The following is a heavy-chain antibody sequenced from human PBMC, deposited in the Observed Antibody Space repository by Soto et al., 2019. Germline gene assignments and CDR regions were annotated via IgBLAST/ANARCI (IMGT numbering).Heavy chain of an antibody. CDR3: VRGVVVVVGSTAENFDH. D-gene: IGHD2-15*01. J-gene: IGHJ4*02. V-gene: IGHV3-48*02. CDR2: ISYSGETK. Sequence: GSLRLSCVTSGFTFTKYSMNWVRQAPGKGLEWVSYISYSGETKYYADSLKGRYAISRDDAKNSVYLQMNSLGDEDTAFYYCVRGVVVVVGSTAENFDHWGQGTLVTVSS. CDR1: GFTFTKYS.